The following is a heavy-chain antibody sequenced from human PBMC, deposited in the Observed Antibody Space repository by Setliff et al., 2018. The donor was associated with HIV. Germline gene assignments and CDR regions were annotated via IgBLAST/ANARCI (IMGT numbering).Heavy chain of an antibody. CDR2: IYYSEST. D-gene: IGHD5-18*01. CDR1: GGSISSSSSY. V-gene: IGHV4-39*01. CDR3: ARTRGYTYGYIDS. Sequence: SETLSLTCIVSGGSISSSSSYWGWIRQPPGKGLEWIGNIYYSESTYYNPSLKSRVTISVDTSKNQFSLRLSSVTAADTAVYYCARTRGYTYGYIDSWGQGTLVTVSS. J-gene: IGHJ4*02.